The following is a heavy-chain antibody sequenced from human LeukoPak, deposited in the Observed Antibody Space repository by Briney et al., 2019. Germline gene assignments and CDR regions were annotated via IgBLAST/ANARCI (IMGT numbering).Heavy chain of an antibody. Sequence: SETLSLTCTVSGGSISSYYWSWIRQPPGKGLEWIGYIYYSGSTYYNPSLKSRVTISVDTSKNQFSLKLSSVTAADTAVYYCARHPLGVGATNFDYWGQGTLVTVSS. D-gene: IGHD1-26*01. J-gene: IGHJ4*02. CDR1: GGSISSYY. CDR3: ARHPLGVGATNFDY. CDR2: IYYSGST. V-gene: IGHV4-59*04.